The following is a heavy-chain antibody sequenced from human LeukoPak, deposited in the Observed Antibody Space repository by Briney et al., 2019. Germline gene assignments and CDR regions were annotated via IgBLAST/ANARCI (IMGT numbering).Heavy chain of an antibody. CDR3: AKSVGGYCSGGTCLGDWFDP. CDR2: IRHDGSDE. V-gene: IGHV3-30*02. Sequence: GGSLRLSCAASGFTFSNYGMHWVRQAPGKGLEWVAFIRHDGSDEYYVDSVKGRFTISRDNSKNTLYLQMNSLRAEDTVVFYCAKSVGGYCSGGTCLGDWFDPWGQGTLVTVSS. D-gene: IGHD2-15*01. CDR1: GFTFSNYG. J-gene: IGHJ5*02.